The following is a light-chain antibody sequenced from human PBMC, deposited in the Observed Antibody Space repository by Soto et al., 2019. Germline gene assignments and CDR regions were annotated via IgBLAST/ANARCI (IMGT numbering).Light chain of an antibody. CDR2: GNS. Sequence: QSVLTQPPSVSGAPGQRVTISCTGSSSNIGAGYDVHWYQQLPGTAPKLLIYGNSNRPSGVPDRFSGSKSGTSASLDITGLQDEDEADYNCQSYDSSLSGVVFGGGTKVTVL. J-gene: IGLJ2*01. CDR1: SSNIGAGYD. CDR3: QSYDSSLSGVV. V-gene: IGLV1-40*01.